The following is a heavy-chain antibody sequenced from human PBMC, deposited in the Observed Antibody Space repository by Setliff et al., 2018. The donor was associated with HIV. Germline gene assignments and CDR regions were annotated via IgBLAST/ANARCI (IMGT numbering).Heavy chain of an antibody. CDR1: GGSISNFY. CDR2: IYSTGDT. J-gene: IGHJ6*03. Sequence: PSETLSLTCSVSGGSISNFYWSWIRQPPGKGLEWVGHIYSTGDTNYSPSLKSRVTTSVDTSKNHFSLRLSSLTAADTAVYYCAREAPDSSYYYYMDVWGKGATVTVSS. V-gene: IGHV4-4*09. CDR3: AREAPDSSYYYYMDV.